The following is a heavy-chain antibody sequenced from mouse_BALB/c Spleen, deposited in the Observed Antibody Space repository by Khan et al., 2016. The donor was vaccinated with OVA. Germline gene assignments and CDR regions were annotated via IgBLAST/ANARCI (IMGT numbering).Heavy chain of an antibody. Sequence: VQLQQSGPELVKPGASVKMSCKASGYTFINYIIHWVKQKPGQGLEWIGYINPYNDDTKYNENFKGKVTLTSDKSSNTAYVEPSSLTSEDSAVYNCARGVGLLRGAMDYWGQGTSVTVSS. J-gene: IGHJ4*01. CDR2: INPYNDDT. CDR3: ARGVGLLRGAMDY. CDR1: GYTFINYI. V-gene: IGHV1S136*01. D-gene: IGHD1-1*01.